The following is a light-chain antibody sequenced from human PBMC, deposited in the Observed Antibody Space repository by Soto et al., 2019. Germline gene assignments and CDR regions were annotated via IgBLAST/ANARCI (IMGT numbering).Light chain of an antibody. CDR3: QQYHIYSGT. V-gene: IGKV1-5*03. Sequence: DIQMTQSASTLSASLGDRVTITCGASQTIDSWLAWYQQRPGKPPNLLIYKASTLASGVPSRFSGSGYGTEFNLTINSLQTDDFATYYCQQYHIYSGTFGQGTKVDIK. J-gene: IGKJ1*01. CDR2: KAS. CDR1: QTIDSW.